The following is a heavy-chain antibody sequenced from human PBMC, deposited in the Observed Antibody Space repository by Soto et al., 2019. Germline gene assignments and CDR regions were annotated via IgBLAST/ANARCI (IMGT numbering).Heavy chain of an antibody. CDR1: GGSINSGNYY. J-gene: IGHJ4*02. Sequence: PSETLSLTCTVSGGSINSGNYYWVWIRQHSGKGLEWIGYIDYSGNAYYNPSLQSRVTISIDTSKNQFSLKVNSVSAADTAIYHCAREQVAGLRGDAAYFEYWGQGALVTFSS. V-gene: IGHV4-31*03. D-gene: IGHD6-19*01. CDR3: AREQVAGLRGDAAYFEY. CDR2: IDYSGNA.